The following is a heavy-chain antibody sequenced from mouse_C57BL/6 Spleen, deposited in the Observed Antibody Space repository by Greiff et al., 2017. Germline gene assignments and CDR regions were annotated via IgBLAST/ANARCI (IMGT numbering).Heavy chain of an antibody. J-gene: IGHJ1*03. Sequence: VQLQQSGPVLVKPGASVKMSCKASGYTFTDYYMHWVKQSPGKSLEWIGVINPYNGGTSYNQQFKGKATLTVDKSSSTAYMELNSLTSEDAAVYYGAREGSSDWDFDGWGTGTTVTGAS. CDR3: AREGSSDWDFDG. CDR2: INPYNGGT. D-gene: IGHD1-1*01. V-gene: IGHV1-19*01. CDR1: GYTFTDYY.